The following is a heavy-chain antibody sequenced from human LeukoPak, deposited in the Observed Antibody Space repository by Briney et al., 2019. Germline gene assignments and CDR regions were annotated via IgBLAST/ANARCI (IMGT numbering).Heavy chain of an antibody. V-gene: IGHV4-39*07. J-gene: IGHJ5*02. D-gene: IGHD6-13*01. Sequence: SETLSLTCTVSGGSISSSSYYWGWIRQPPGKGLEWIGSIYYSGSTYYNPSLKSRVTISVDTSKNQFSLKLSSVTAADTAVYYCARVSGIAAAGRPLFDPWGQGTLVTVSS. CDR3: ARVSGIAAAGRPLFDP. CDR1: GGSISSSSYY. CDR2: IYYSGST.